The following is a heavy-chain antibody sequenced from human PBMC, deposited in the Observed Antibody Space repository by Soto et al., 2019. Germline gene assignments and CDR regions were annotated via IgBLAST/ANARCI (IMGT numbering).Heavy chain of an antibody. Sequence: QVQLVQSGAEVKKPGSSVKVSCKASGGTFSSYAISWVRQAPGQGLEWMGGFIPIFGAANYAQKFQGRVTITADESTSTAYMEMSSLRSEDTAVYYCARHVPAAGYYYGMDVWGQGTTVTVSS. D-gene: IGHD2-2*01. CDR1: GGTFSSYA. CDR2: FIPIFGAA. J-gene: IGHJ6*02. CDR3: ARHVPAAGYYYGMDV. V-gene: IGHV1-69*12.